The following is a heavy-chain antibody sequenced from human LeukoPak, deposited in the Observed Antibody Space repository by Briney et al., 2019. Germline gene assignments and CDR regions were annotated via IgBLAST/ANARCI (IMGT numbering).Heavy chain of an antibody. J-gene: IGHJ5*02. CDR1: GGSISSYY. D-gene: IGHD6-19*01. CDR3: ARDALSSGWNNWFDP. V-gene: IGHV4-4*07. Sequence: SETLSLTCTVSGGSISSYYWSWIRQPAGKGLEWIGRIYTSGSTNYNPSLKSRVTMSVDTSKNQFSLKLSSVTAADTAVYYCARDALSSGWNNWFDPWGQGTLVTVSS. CDR2: IYTSGST.